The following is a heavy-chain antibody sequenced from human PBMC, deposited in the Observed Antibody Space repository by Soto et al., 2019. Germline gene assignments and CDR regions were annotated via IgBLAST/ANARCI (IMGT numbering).Heavy chain of an antibody. J-gene: IGHJ4*02. Sequence: QITLKESGPTQVKPTQTLTLTCSFSGFSLNTDGEGVGWVRQPPGEALGWLALIYWDDDESYSPSLKTRLTITKDPSKNQVVLIMTNMDPVDTATYYCAHSRNLITEDAQVGDFDYWGQGTLVTVSS. CDR1: GFSLNTDGEG. CDR2: IYWDDDE. V-gene: IGHV2-5*02. D-gene: IGHD3-10*01. CDR3: AHSRNLITEDAQVGDFDY.